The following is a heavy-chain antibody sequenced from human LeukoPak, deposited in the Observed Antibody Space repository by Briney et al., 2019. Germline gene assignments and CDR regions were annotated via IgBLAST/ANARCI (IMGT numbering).Heavy chain of an antibody. Sequence: ASVTVSCTASGYTFTGYYMHWVRQAPGQGLEWMGWINPNSGGTNYAQKFQGWVTMTRDTSISTAYMELSRLRSDDTAVYYCARASKYSSSSFDYWGQGTLVTVSS. V-gene: IGHV1-2*04. D-gene: IGHD6-6*01. CDR2: INPNSGGT. CDR1: GYTFTGYY. J-gene: IGHJ4*02. CDR3: ARASKYSSSSFDY.